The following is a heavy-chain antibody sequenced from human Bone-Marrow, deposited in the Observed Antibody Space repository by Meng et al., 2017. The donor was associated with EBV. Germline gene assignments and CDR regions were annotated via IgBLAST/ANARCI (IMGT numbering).Heavy chain of an antibody. Sequence: QWDLQGGGAGCVRPSGTLSLRCVGSGASISSGYWWTWVRQPPGKGLEWIGEVSHSGSTNYNPSLKSRVTISLDKSENQFFLKVTSVTAADTAVYYCAASPGWWRLDYWGQGTLVTVSS. CDR2: VSHSGST. J-gene: IGHJ4*02. D-gene: IGHD6-19*01. CDR3: AASPGWWRLDY. CDR1: GASISSGYW. V-gene: IGHV4-4*02.